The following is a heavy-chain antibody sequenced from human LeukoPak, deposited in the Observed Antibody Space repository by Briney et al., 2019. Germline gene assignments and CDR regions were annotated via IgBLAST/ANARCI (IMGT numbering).Heavy chain of an antibody. V-gene: IGHV1-69*05. CDR2: IIPIFGTA. D-gene: IGHD4-17*01. CDR3: ARNYGDYVYYFDY. Sequence: GASVKVSCKASAGTFSSYAISWVRQAPGQGLEWMGGIIPIFGTANYAQKFQGRVTITTDESTSTAYMELSSLRSEDTAVYYCARNYGDYVYYFDYWGQGTLVTVSS. CDR1: AGTFSSYA. J-gene: IGHJ4*02.